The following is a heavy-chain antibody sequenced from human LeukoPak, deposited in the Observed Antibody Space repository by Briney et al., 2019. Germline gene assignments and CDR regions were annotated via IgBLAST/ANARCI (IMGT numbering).Heavy chain of an antibody. V-gene: IGHV1-8*03. D-gene: IGHD4-17*01. Sequence: GASVKVSCKASGYTFTSYDINWVRQATGQGREWMGWMNPNSGNTGYAQKFQGRVTITRNTSISTAYMELSSLRSEDTAVYYCAREVFGAVSWGDYGDYAPFDYWGQGTLVTVSS. CDR2: MNPNSGNT. CDR1: GYTFTSYD. J-gene: IGHJ4*02. CDR3: AREVFGAVSWGDYGDYAPFDY.